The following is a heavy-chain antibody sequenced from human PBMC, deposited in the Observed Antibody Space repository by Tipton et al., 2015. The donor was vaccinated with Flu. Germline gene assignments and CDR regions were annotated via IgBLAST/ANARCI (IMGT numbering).Heavy chain of an antibody. V-gene: IGHV3-21*01. D-gene: IGHD3-10*01. CDR2: ISSSSSYI. CDR3: ARKYYYGSGSYRPFDY. J-gene: IGHJ4*02. CDR1: GFTFSSYS. Sequence: GSLRLSCAASGFTFSSYSMNWVRQAPGKGLEWVSSISSSSSYIYYADSVKGRFTISRDNAKNSLYLQMNSLRAEDTAVYYCARKYYYGSGSYRPFDYWGQGTLATVSS.